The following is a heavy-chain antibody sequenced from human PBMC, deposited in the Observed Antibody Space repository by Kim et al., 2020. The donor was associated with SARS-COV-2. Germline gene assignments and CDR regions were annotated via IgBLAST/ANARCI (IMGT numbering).Heavy chain of an antibody. CDR2: A. CDR3: ARTWEYLSWCDP. D-gene: IGHD1-26*01. Sequence: AFYTPSLRSRLTISSDTSKNHFSLMLSSVTAADTAVYYCARTWEYLSWCDPWSQGTLVTVSS. J-gene: IGHJ5*02. V-gene: IGHV4-31*02.